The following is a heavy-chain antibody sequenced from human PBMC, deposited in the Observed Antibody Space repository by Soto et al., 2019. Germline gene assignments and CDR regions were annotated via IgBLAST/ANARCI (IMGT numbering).Heavy chain of an antibody. J-gene: IGHJ5*02. CDR1: GGSISSYY. CDR2: IYYSGST. Sequence: ASETLSLTCTVSGGSISSYYWSWIRQPPGKGLEWIGYIYYSGSTNYNPSLKSRVTLSVDTSKNQFSLKLSSVTAADTAVYYCARDHRSSTYDFWSGYWEVYNWFDPWGQGTLVTVSS. V-gene: IGHV4-59*01. CDR3: ARDHRSSTYDFWSGYWEVYNWFDP. D-gene: IGHD3-3*01.